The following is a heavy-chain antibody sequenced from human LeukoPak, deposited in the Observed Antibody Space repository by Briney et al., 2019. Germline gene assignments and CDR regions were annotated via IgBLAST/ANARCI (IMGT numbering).Heavy chain of an antibody. CDR1: GGTFSSYA. D-gene: IGHD6-13*01. CDR3: ARENIAAAGTVYYYYYGMDV. Sequence: SVKVSCKASGGTFSSYAISWVRQAPGQGLEWMGGIIPIFGTANYAQKFQGRVTITADESTSTAYMELSSLRSEDTAVYYCARENIAAAGTVYYYYYGMDVWGRGTTVTVSS. V-gene: IGHV1-69*01. J-gene: IGHJ6*02. CDR2: IIPIFGTA.